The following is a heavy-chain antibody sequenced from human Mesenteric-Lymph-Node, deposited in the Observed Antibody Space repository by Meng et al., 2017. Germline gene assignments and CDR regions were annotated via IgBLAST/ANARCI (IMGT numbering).Heavy chain of an antibody. Sequence: QLQESGQGLVKPFPTLSLTCTVSGGSISSGDYYWSWIRQPPGKGLEWIGYIYYSGSTYSNASLKSRVSTSVDTSKNQFSLNLNSMTAADTAVYYCASFDHIPRRNYFDYWGQGTLVTVSS. V-gene: IGHV4-30-4*01. CDR2: IYYSGST. CDR3: ASFDHIPRRNYFDY. CDR1: GGSISSGDYY. D-gene: IGHD2-21*01. J-gene: IGHJ4*02.